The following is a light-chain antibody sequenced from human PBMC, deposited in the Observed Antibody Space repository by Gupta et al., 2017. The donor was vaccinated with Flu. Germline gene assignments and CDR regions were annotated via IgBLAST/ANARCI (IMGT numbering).Light chain of an antibody. CDR3: QQSYSTPRLS. CDR2: AAI. J-gene: IGKJ2*03. CDR1: QNINSV. V-gene: IGKV1-39*01. Sequence: DIQMTQSPSSLSASVGDTVTITCRASQNINSVLNWYQQKLGKAPKLLIYAAISLQSGVPSRFSGSGSGTEFTLTITSLQPEDFATYYCQQSYSTPRLSFGQGTKLEIK.